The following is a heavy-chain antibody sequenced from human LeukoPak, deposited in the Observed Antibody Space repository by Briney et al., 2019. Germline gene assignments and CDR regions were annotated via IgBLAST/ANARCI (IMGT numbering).Heavy chain of an antibody. Sequence: SVKVSCKASGGTFSSYAISWVRQAPGQGLEWMGGIIPIFGTANYAQKFQGRVTITADESTSTAYTELSSLRSEDTAVYYCARAPNYYDSKDPAFDYWGQGTLVTVSS. V-gene: IGHV1-69*13. CDR1: GGTFSSYA. CDR2: IIPIFGTA. D-gene: IGHD3-22*01. J-gene: IGHJ4*02. CDR3: ARAPNYYDSKDPAFDY.